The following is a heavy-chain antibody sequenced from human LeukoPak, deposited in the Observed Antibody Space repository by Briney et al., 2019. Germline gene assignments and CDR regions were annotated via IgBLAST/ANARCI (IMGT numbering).Heavy chain of an antibody. CDR2: FDPEDGET. J-gene: IGHJ4*02. Sequence: ASVKVSCKVSGYTLTELPMHWVRQAPGKGLEWMGGFDPEDGETIYAQKFQGRVTMTEDTSTDTAYMELSSLRSEDTAVYYCATVQRNYYDSSGYYFSFDYWGQGTLVTVSS. CDR3: ATVQRNYYDSSGYYFSFDY. D-gene: IGHD3-22*01. V-gene: IGHV1-24*01. CDR1: GYTLTELP.